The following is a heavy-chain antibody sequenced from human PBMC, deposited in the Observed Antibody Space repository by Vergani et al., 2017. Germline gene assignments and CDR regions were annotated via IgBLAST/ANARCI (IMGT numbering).Heavy chain of an antibody. Sequence: EVQLLQSGGAVVKPGGSLRLSCVASGFTFSSHAMSWVRQGHGQGLEWVSSINNTGGNTHYADSVKGRFTISRDNSKNTLYLQMNSRRVEDTAVYYCGRGSDNYNGGQGTLVTVSS. V-gene: IGHV3-23*01. CDR1: GFTFSSHA. CDR2: INNTGGNT. CDR3: GRGSDNYN. D-gene: IGHD5-24*01. J-gene: IGHJ4*02.